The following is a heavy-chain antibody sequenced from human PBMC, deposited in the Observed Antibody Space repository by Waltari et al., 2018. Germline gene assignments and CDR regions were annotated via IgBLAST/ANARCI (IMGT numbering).Heavy chain of an antibody. CDR1: GGSFSGYY. J-gene: IGHJ4*02. Sequence: QVQLQQWGAGLLKPSETLSLTCAVYGGSFSGYYWSWIRQPPGKGLEWIGEINHSGSTNDNPSLKSRGTISVDTSKNQFSLKLSSVTAADTAVYYCASGRYCSGGSCYRMRIFDYWGQGTLVTVSS. CDR3: ASGRYCSGGSCYRMRIFDY. CDR2: INHSGST. V-gene: IGHV4-34*01. D-gene: IGHD2-15*01.